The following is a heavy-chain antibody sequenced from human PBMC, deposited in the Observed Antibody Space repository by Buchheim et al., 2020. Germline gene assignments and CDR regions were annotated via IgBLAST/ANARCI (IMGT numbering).Heavy chain of an antibody. Sequence: QVQLQESGPGLVKPSETLSLTCTVSGGSISSYYWSWIRQPPGKGLEWIGYIYYSGSTNYNPSLKSRVTISVDTSKNQFSLKLSSVTAADTAVYYCARVEYCGGDCYSGQFDYWGQGTL. D-gene: IGHD2-21*02. J-gene: IGHJ4*02. CDR2: IYYSGST. V-gene: IGHV4-59*01. CDR1: GGSISSYY. CDR3: ARVEYCGGDCYSGQFDY.